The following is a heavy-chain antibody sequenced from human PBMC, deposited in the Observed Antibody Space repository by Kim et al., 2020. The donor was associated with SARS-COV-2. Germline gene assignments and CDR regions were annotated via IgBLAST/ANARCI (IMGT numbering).Heavy chain of an antibody. CDR3: ARHYDILTGKYYGMDV. V-gene: IGHV3-53*01. CDR2: IYSGGST. J-gene: IGHJ6*02. D-gene: IGHD3-9*01. Sequence: GGSLRLSCAASGFTVSSNYMSWVRQAPGKGLEWVSVIYSGGSTYYADSVKGRFTISRDNSKNTLYLQMNSLRAEDTAVYYCARHYDILTGKYYGMDVWGQGTTVTVSS. CDR1: GFTVSSNY.